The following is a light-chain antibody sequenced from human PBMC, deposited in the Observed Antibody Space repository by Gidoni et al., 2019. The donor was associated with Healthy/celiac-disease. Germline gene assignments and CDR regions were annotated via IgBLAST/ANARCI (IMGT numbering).Light chain of an antibody. CDR1: SSNIGSNT. Sequence: QYVLTQRPAASGTPGQRVTIACSGSSSNIGSNTVNWYQQLPGTAPKLLIYSNNQRPSGVPDRFSGSKSGTSASLAISVLQSEDEADYYFSAWDDSLNGLVFGTGTKVTVL. V-gene: IGLV1-44*01. J-gene: IGLJ1*01. CDR2: SNN. CDR3: SAWDDSLNGLV.